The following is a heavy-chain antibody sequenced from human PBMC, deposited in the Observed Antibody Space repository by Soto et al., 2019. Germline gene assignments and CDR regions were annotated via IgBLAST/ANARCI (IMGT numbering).Heavy chain of an antibody. CDR2: IKQDGSEK. CDR3: ARGYDIHQYYFDY. D-gene: IGHD3-9*01. CDR1: GFTFSSYW. J-gene: IGHJ4*02. Sequence: GGSLRLSCAASGFTFSSYWMSWVRQAPGKGLEWVANIKQDGSEKYYVDSVKGRFTISRDNAKNSLYLQMNSLRAEDTAVYYCARGYDIHQYYFDYWGQGTLVTVSS. V-gene: IGHV3-7*01.